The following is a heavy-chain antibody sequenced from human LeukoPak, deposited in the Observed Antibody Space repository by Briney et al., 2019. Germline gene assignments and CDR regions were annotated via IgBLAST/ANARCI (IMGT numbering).Heavy chain of an antibody. Sequence: ASVKVSCKVSGYTLTELSMHWVRQAPGKGLEWMGGFDPEDGETIYAQKFQGRVTMTEDTSTDTAYMELSSLRSEDTAVYYCATDPRDLVVVAATPTVTTNYWGQGTLVTVSS. CDR1: GYTLTELS. J-gene: IGHJ4*02. CDR3: ATDPRDLVVVAATPTVTTNY. V-gene: IGHV1-24*01. D-gene: IGHD2-15*01. CDR2: FDPEDGET.